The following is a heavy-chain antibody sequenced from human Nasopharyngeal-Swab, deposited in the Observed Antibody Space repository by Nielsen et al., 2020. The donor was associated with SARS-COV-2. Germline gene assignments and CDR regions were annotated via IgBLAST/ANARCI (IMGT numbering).Heavy chain of an antibody. CDR3: AIDSSGQDY. V-gene: IGHV3-23*01. CDR2: ISGSGGST. D-gene: IGHD6-19*01. J-gene: IGHJ4*02. Sequence: VRQTPGKGLEWVSAISGSGGSTYYADSVKGRFTISRDNSKNTRYLQMNSLRAEDTAVYYCAIDSSGQDYWGQGTLVTVSS.